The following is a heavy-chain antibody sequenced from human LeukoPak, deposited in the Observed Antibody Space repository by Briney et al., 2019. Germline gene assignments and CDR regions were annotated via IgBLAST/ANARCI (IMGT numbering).Heavy chain of an antibody. CDR2: LSSNGSST. CDR1: EFTFSNYW. V-gene: IGHV3-74*01. Sequence: GGSLRLSCAASEFTFSNYWVHCVRQGPGKGLVWVSRLSSNGSSTNYADSVKGRFTISRDNSKNTLYLQMNSLRAEDTAVYYCAREDYRGYWGQGTLVTVSS. CDR3: AREDYRGY. D-gene: IGHD3-10*01. J-gene: IGHJ4*02.